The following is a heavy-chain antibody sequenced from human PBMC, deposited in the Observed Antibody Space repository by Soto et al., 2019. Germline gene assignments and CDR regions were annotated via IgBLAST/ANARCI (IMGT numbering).Heavy chain of an antibody. CDR2: VLGSGGST. CDR3: ARKGPPRDAFDI. J-gene: IGHJ3*02. CDR1: GFTLRSYA. V-gene: IGHV3-23*01. Sequence: GGSLRLSCSASGFTLRSYAMSWVRQTPGKGLEWVSGVLGSGGSTFYADSVKGRFTISRDNSKNTLYVQMNNLRVEDTAIYYCARKGPPRDAFDIWGQGTKVTVSS.